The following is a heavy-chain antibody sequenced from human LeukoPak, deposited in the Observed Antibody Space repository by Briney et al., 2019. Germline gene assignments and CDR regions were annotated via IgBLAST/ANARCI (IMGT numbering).Heavy chain of an antibody. V-gene: IGHV3-23*01. J-gene: IGHJ4*02. Sequence: GGSLRLSCAASGFTFSSYAMSWVRQAPGKGLEWVSAISGSGGSTNYADSVKGRFTISRDNSKNSLYLQMNSLRVDDTAVYYCARGDHSNNLPFDYWGQGTLVTVSS. CDR1: GFTFSSYA. D-gene: IGHD4-11*01. CDR2: ISGSGGST. CDR3: ARGDHSNNLPFDY.